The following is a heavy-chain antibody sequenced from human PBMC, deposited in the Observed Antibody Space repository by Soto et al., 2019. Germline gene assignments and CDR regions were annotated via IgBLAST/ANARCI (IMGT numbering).Heavy chain of an antibody. J-gene: IGHJ6*02. V-gene: IGHV5-51*01. D-gene: IGHD4-4*01. CDR3: ASQSSNFRYYYNATDD. CDR1: GYTFTDYW. Sequence: GESLKISCKGSGYTFTDYWIGWVRQLPGKGLEWMGIIYPGDSDTRYSPSFQGHVTITVDKSTSTAYLQWNTLKASDTAMYYCASQSSNFRYYYNATDDWGQGTTVTVSS. CDR2: IYPGDSDT.